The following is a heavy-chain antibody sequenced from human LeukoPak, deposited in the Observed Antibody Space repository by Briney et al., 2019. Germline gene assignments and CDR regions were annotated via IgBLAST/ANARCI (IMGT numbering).Heavy chain of an antibody. CDR2: IIPFFGKP. Sequence: SVKVSCKASGGTFSSNAISWVRQAPGQGLEWMGGIIPFFGKPNYAHRFQGRVTITADEYTSTAYIDLSRLRSEDTAVYYGARCVGECQLVSWFDPWGQGTMVTVSS. CDR3: ARCVGECQLVSWFDP. J-gene: IGHJ5*01. CDR1: GGTFSSNA. V-gene: IGHV1-69*13. D-gene: IGHD3-16*01.